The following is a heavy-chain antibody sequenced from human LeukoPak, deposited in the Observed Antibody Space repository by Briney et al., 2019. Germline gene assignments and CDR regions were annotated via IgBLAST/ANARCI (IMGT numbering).Heavy chain of an antibody. CDR2: IYYSGST. CDR1: GGSVSSGGYY. CDR3: ARDSRWWFDP. J-gene: IGHJ5*02. V-gene: IGHV4-31*03. D-gene: IGHD2-15*01. Sequence: SETLSLTCTVSGGSVSSGGYYWSWIRQHPGKGLEWIGYIYYSGSTYYNPSLKSRVTISVDTSKNQFSLKLSSVTAADTAVYYFARDSRWWFDPWGQGTLVTVSS.